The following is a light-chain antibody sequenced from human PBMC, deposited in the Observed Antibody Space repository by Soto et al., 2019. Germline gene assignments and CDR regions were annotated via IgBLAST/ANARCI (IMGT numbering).Light chain of an antibody. CDR3: SSYAGYSTSLV. Sequence: QSALTQPASVSGSPGQSITISCTGTSSDVGSYNLVSWYQQHPGKAPKLMIYEANKRPSGVSNRFSGSKSGNTASLTISGLQPEDEAEYHSSSYAGYSTSLVFGGGTKVTVL. J-gene: IGLJ2*01. V-gene: IGLV2-23*01. CDR2: EAN. CDR1: SSDVGSYNL.